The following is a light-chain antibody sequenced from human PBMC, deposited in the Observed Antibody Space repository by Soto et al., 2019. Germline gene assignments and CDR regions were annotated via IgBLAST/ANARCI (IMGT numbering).Light chain of an antibody. CDR1: SGYVGTYSL. CDR2: EGH. V-gene: IGLV2-23*01. Sequence: QSVLAQHASVSGSPGQSITISCTGASGYVGTYSLVSWYQQHPGKAPKVVIYEGHKRPSGVPDRFSGSTSVNTASLTISGLQTDDEADYYCCLYVGATTYVFGTGTKVTV. J-gene: IGLJ1*01. CDR3: CLYVGATTYV.